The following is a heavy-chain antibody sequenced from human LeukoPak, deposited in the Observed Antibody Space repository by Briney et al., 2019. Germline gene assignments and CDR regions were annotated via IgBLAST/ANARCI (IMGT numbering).Heavy chain of an antibody. CDR3: ARNVKDAFDI. CDR1: GGSISGYY. Sequence: ASETLSLTCTVSGGSISGYYWSWIRQPPGKGLEWIGYIYYSGSTNYNPSLKSRVTISVDTSKNQFSLKLSSVTAADTAVYYCARNVKDAFDIWGQGTMVTVSS. CDR2: IYYSGST. J-gene: IGHJ3*02. V-gene: IGHV4-59*08.